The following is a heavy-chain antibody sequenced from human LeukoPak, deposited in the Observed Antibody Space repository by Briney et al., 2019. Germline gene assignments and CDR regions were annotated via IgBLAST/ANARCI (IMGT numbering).Heavy chain of an antibody. CDR2: IRSKANSYAT. CDR1: GFTFSGSA. Sequence: QAGGSLRLSCAASGFTFSGSALHWVRQASGKGLEWVGRIRSKANSYATAYAASVKGRFTISRNDSKNTAFLQMNSLKSEDTAVYYCTPCGGDCLRDYWGQGTLVTVSS. V-gene: IGHV3-73*01. D-gene: IGHD2-21*02. CDR3: TPCGGDCLRDY. J-gene: IGHJ4*02.